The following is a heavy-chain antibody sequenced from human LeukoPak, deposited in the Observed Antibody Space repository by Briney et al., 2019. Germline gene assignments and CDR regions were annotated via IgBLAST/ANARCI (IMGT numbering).Heavy chain of an antibody. D-gene: IGHD3-16*02. CDR1: GFTFSRYS. J-gene: IGHJ4*02. Sequence: GGSLRLSCAASGFTFSRYSLNWVRQAPGKGLEWISYISSSSNTIYYADSVKGRFTISRDNSKNTLYVQMNSLRADDTAVYYCAKDLMITFGGVIVPFDNWGQGTLVTVSS. V-gene: IGHV3-48*01. CDR2: ISSSSNTI. CDR3: AKDLMITFGGVIVPFDN.